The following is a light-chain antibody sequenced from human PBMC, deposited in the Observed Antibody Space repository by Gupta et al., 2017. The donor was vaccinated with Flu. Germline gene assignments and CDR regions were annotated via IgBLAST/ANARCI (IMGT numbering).Light chain of an antibody. CDR2: DNN. CDR3: GTWDSSLSAWV. V-gene: IGLV1-51*01. CDR1: SSNIGTNY. J-gene: IGLJ3*02. Sequence: QSVLTQPSPGYAAPVQNVTISCSGSSSNIGTNYVSWSQPPPGIAPKLLIYDNNKRPSGIPDRFPGSKSGTSATLGITGLQTGDEADYYCGTWDSSLSAWVFGGGTKLTVL.